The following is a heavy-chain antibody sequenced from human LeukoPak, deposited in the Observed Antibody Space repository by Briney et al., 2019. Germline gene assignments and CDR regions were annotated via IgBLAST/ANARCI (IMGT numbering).Heavy chain of an antibody. V-gene: IGHV3-11*01. CDR1: GFTFSDLY. CDR2: IGGGGYTI. CDR3: ARVGGNSDHDY. Sequence: PGGSLRLSCAASGFTFSDLYMSWIRQAPGKGLEWVSYIGGGGYTIYYADSVKGRFTISRDNAKNSLYLQMNSLRAEDTAVYYCARVGGNSDHDYWGQGTLVTVSS. J-gene: IGHJ4*02. D-gene: IGHD4-23*01.